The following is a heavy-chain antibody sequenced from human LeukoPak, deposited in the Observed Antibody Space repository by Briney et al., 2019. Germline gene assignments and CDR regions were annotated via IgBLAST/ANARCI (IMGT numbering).Heavy chain of an antibody. V-gene: IGHV3-23*01. D-gene: IGHD6-25*01. CDR3: ARDESGGGVPLYYFNY. J-gene: IGHJ4*02. CDR2: IAGSGARA. CDR1: GFTFRTYA. Sequence: GGSLRLSCVASGFTFRTYAITWVRQPPGKGLEWVSAIAGSGARAYSADSVKGRFTISRDSSKNTLYLQMNSLRVEDTAIYYCARDESGGGVPLYYFNYWGQGTLVTVSS.